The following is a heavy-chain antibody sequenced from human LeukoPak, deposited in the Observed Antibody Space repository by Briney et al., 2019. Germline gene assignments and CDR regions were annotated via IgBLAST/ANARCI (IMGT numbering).Heavy chain of an antibody. CDR2: MKRHGSEK. CDR1: GFTFSNYW. D-gene: IGHD3-22*01. CDR3: ARVSSGHYNAFDI. J-gene: IGHJ3*02. V-gene: IGHV3-7*01. Sequence: GGSLRLSCAASGFTFSNYWMSWVRQAPGKGLEWVANMKRHGSEKYYVDSEKGRFTISRDNAKNSLLLQMSGLRAEDTAVYYCARVSSGHYNAFDIWGQGTMVTVSS.